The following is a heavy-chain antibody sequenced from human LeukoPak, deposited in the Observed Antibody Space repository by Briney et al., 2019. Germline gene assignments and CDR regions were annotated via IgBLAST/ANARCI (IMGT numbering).Heavy chain of an antibody. J-gene: IGHJ5*02. CDR1: GFTVSSTY. V-gene: IGHV3-53*01. Sequence: GGSLRLPWAASGFTVSSTYMNWVRQAPGKGLEWISVIYSGGSTNYADSVKGRFTISRDNSKNTLYLQMNSLRAEDTAVYYCARASSGYYKSWFDPWGQGTLVTVSS. D-gene: IGHD3-22*01. CDR2: IYSGGST. CDR3: ARASSGYYKSWFDP.